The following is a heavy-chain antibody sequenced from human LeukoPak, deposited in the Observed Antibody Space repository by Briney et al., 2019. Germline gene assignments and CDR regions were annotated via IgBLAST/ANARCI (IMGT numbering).Heavy chain of an antibody. D-gene: IGHD1-26*01. CDR1: GYTFTGYH. J-gene: IGHJ3*02. CDR3: ARDSGWEVVLYASEI. V-gene: IGHV1-2*04. Sequence: GASVKVSCKASGYTFTGYHIHWVRQAPGQGLEWMGWINPKSDGTNYAQKFEGWVTMTRDTSMSTVYMELSRLKSDDTAVYYCARDSGWEVVLYASEIWGQGTMVTVSS. CDR2: INPKSDGT.